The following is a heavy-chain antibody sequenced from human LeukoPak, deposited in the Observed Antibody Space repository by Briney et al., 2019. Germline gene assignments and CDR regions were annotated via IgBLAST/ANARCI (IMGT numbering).Heavy chain of an antibody. CDR2: MSYDEGTK. CDR1: GFTFSTYA. D-gene: IGHD2-21*02. V-gene: IGHV3-30-3*01. CDR3: ARGGAYCRGDCPLDAFDP. Sequence: GGSLRLSCAASGFTFSTYAMHWVRQAPGKGLEWVAHMSYDEGTKYYADSVKGRFTISRDNSKNTLYLQMNSLRAEDTAFYYCARGGAYCRGDCPLDAFDPWGQGTMVTVSS. J-gene: IGHJ3*01.